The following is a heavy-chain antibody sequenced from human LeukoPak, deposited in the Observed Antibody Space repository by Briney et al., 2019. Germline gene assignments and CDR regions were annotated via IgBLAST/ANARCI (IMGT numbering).Heavy chain of an antibody. V-gene: IGHV3-48*03. D-gene: IGHD1-26*01. Sequence: GGSLRLSCAASGFTFSSYEMNWVRQAPGKVLEWVSYISSSGSTIYYAGSVKGRFTISRDNAKNSLYLQMNSLRAEDTAVYYCAIIYLIVGATTFDYWGQGTLVTVSS. CDR3: AIIYLIVGATTFDY. CDR1: GFTFSSYE. J-gene: IGHJ4*02. CDR2: ISSSGSTI.